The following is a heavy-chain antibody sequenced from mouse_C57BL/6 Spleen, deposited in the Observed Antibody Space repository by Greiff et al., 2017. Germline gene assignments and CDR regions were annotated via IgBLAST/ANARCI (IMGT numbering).Heavy chain of an antibody. V-gene: IGHV1-12*01. D-gene: IGHD2-1*01. CDR3: ARWDGNFYYYAMDY. CDR1: GYTFTSYN. Sequence: LQESGAELVRPGASVKMSCKASGYTFTSYNMHWVKQTPRQGLEWIGAIYPGNGDTSYNQKFKGKATLTVDKSSSTAYMQLSSLTSEDSAVXFCARWDGNFYYYAMDYWGQGTSVTVSS. J-gene: IGHJ4*01. CDR2: IYPGNGDT.